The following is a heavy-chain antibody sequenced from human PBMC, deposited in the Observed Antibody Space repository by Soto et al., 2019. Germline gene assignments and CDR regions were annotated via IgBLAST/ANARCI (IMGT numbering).Heavy chain of an antibody. D-gene: IGHD2-2*01. CDR3: ARDCSSTSCYAYP. J-gene: IGHJ5*02. Sequence: QVQLVQSGAEVKKPGSSVKVSCKASGGTFSSYTISWVRQAPGQGLEWMGRIIPILGIANYAQKFQGRVTITSDXXTSTAYMELSSLRSEDTAVYYCARDCSSTSCYAYPWGQGTLVTVSS. CDR2: IIPILGIA. V-gene: IGHV1-69*08. CDR1: GGTFSSYT.